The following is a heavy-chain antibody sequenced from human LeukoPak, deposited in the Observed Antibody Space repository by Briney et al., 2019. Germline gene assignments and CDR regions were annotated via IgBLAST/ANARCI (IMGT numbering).Heavy chain of an antibody. V-gene: IGHV4-39*01. CDR1: GGSISSSSYY. Sequence: SETLSLTCTVSGGSISSSSYYWGWIRQPPGKGLEWIGNIYYSATTYYNPSLKSRVTISVDTSKNQFSLKQSSVTAADTAVYYCAADYGDYYFDSWGQGTLVTVSS. CDR2: IYYSATT. CDR3: AADYGDYYFDS. D-gene: IGHD4-17*01. J-gene: IGHJ4*02.